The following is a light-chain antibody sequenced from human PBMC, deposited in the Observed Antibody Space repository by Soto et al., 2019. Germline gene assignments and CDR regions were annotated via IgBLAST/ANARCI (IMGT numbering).Light chain of an antibody. V-gene: IGLV2-8*01. CDR1: SNDVSGYNY. Sequence: QSALTQPPSASGSPGQSVTISCTGTSNDVSGYNYVSWYQQHPGTAPKLMIYEVSKRPSGVPDRFSGSKSDNTASLTVSGLQPEDEADYYCSSYAGSNIVFGGGTKLTVL. CDR3: SSYAGSNIV. J-gene: IGLJ2*01. CDR2: EVS.